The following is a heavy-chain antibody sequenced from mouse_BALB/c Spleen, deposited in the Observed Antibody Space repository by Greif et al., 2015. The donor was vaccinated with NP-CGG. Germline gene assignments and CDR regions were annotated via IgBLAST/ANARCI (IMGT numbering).Heavy chain of an antibody. Sequence: QVQLQQSGAELVRPGVSVKISCKGSGYTFTDYAMHWVKQSHAKSLEWIGVISTYYGDASYNQKFKGKATMTVDKSSSTAYMELARLTSEDSAIYYCARTTGNSYAMDYWGQGTSVTVSS. D-gene: IGHD2-1*01. CDR1: GYTFTDYA. V-gene: IGHV1S137*01. J-gene: IGHJ4*01. CDR2: ISTYYGDA. CDR3: ARTTGNSYAMDY.